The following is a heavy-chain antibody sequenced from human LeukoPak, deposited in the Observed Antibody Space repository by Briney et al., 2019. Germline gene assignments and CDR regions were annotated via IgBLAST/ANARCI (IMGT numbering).Heavy chain of an antibody. CDR3: ARDSPRWPQRD. D-gene: IGHD4-23*01. V-gene: IGHV4-39*07. Sequence: SETLSLTCSVSGGSISSSPYFWAWIRQPPGQGLEWIGSIFNSGNTYYNPSLESRVTLSVDTSKNQFSLKLSSVTAADTAVYYCARDSPRWPQRDWGQGTLVTVS. CDR1: GGSISSSPYF. CDR2: IFNSGNT. J-gene: IGHJ4*02.